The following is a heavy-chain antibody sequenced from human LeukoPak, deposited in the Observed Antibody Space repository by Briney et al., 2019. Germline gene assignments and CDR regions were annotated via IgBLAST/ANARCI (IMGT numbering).Heavy chain of an antibody. Sequence: SETLSLTCTVSGGSISCGDYYWSWIRQPPGKGLEWIAYMYYSGSTYYNPSLKSRVTMSADTSKNQLSLKLSSVTAADTAVYYCARPYYYDSRIDPWGQGILVTVSS. V-gene: IGHV4-30-4*01. CDR3: ARPYYYDSRIDP. J-gene: IGHJ5*02. CDR1: GGSISCGDYY. CDR2: MYYSGST. D-gene: IGHD3-22*01.